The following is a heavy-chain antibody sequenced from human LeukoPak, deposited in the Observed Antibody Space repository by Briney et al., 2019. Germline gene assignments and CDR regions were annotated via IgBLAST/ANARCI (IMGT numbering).Heavy chain of an antibody. CDR3: ARVLSRRLQLHYFDY. J-gene: IGHJ4*02. CDR1: GYTFTGYY. V-gene: IGHV1-2*02. D-gene: IGHD5-24*01. Sequence: GASVKVSCKASGYTFTGYYMHWVRQAPGQGLEWMGWINPNSGGTNYAQKFQGRVTMTRDTSISTAYMELSRLRSDDTAVYYCARVLSRRLQLHYFDYWGQGTLVTVSS. CDR2: INPNSGGT.